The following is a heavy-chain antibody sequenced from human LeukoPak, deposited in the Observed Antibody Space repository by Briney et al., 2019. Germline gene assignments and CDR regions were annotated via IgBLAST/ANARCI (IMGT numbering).Heavy chain of an antibody. J-gene: IGHJ3*02. V-gene: IGHV1-46*01. CDR2: INPSGGST. CDR1: GYTFTSYY. CDR3: ARDSANWGYAFDI. D-gene: IGHD3-16*01. Sequence: ASVKVSCKASGYTFTSYYMHWVRQAPGQGLEWMGIINPSGGSTSYAQKFQSRITMTRDTSTSTVYMELSSLRSEDTAIYYCARDSANWGYAFDIWGLGTMVTVSS.